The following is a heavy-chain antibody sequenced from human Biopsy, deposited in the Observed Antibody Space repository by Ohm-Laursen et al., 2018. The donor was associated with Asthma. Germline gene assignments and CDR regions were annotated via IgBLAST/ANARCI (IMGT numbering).Heavy chain of an antibody. CDR3: SRDRGESGYDFGRYDY. J-gene: IGHJ4*02. D-gene: IGHD5-12*01. CDR2: ISKDASTQ. V-gene: IGHV3-30*01. CDR1: GFSFSNFA. Sequence: SLRLSCAASGFSFSNFAIHWVRQAPGKGLEWVGVISKDASTQDYADSVKGRFTMARDNSKNTLDLQMNSLREEDTAVYYCSRDRGESGYDFGRYDYWGQGTLVTVSS.